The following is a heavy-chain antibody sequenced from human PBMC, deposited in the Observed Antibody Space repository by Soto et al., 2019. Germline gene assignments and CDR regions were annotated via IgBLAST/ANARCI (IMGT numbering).Heavy chain of an antibody. V-gene: IGHV3-53*01. J-gene: IGHJ3*01. D-gene: IGHD1-1*01. Sequence: DVQLVESGGGLIQPGESLRLSCAAFGFTISGKKYVAWVRQAPGKGLEWVSALYDLDGSFYAASVKGRFTTSSDSSKTTAYLLMNDLRPDDTAVYYCATWHEREHAYDVWGQGTTVTVSS. CDR1: GFTISGKKY. CDR2: LYDLDGS. CDR3: ATWHEREHAYDV.